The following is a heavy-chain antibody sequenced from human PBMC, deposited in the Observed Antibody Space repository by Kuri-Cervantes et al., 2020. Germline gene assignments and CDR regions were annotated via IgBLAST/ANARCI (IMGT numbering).Heavy chain of an antibody. J-gene: IGHJ6*03. Sequence: ASVKVSCKASGYTFTSYGISWVRQAPGQGLEWMGWISAYNGNTNYAQKLQGRVTMTTDTSTSTAHMELRRLRSDDTAVYYCARGDSSSWYYYYYYMDVWGKGTTVTVSS. CDR3: ARGDSSSWYYYYYYMDV. V-gene: IGHV1-18*01. D-gene: IGHD6-13*01. CDR2: ISAYNGNT. CDR1: GYTFTSYG.